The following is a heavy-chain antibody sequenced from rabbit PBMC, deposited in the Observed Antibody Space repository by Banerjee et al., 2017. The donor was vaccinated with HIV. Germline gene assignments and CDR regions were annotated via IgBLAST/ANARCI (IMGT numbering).Heavy chain of an antibody. D-gene: IGHD8-1*01. J-gene: IGHJ4*01. V-gene: IGHV1S7*01. CDR1: GFDFSNYY. CDR2: IDPVFGTT. CDR3: ARDLGGSWHL. Sequence: QSLEESGGGLVQPGGSLKLSCKASGFDFSNYYMSWVRQAPGKGLEWIGYIDPVFGTTYYASWVNGRFTISSHNAQNTLYLQLNSLTAADTATYLCARDLGGSWHLWGPGTLVTVS.